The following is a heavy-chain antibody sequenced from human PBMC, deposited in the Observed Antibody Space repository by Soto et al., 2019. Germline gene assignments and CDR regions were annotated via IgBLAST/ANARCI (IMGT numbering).Heavy chain of an antibody. CDR2: LNIDGSTR. CDR3: ARGGHYDGVSYNHVGFDY. J-gene: IGHJ4*02. D-gene: IGHD3-16*01. CDR1: GFTFSNYW. V-gene: IGHV3-74*01. Sequence: GGSLRLSCSASGFTFSNYWMHWVRQGPGKGLVWVARLNIDGSTRNYADSVKGRFTISRDNAQNTLFLQMNSLSAEDTAVYYCARGGHYDGVSYNHVGFDYWGQGTQVTVSS.